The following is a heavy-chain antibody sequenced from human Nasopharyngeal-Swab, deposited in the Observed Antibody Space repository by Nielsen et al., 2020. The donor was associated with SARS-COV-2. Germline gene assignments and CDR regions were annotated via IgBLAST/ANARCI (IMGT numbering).Heavy chain of an antibody. D-gene: IGHD3-10*01. J-gene: IGHJ3*01. V-gene: IGHV1-2*02. CDR3: AREMRDSSSGNDALDV. CDR2: INPNSGGA. Sequence: WVRQAPGQGLEWMGCINPNSGGATYAQKFEGRVTMTRATSRDTAYMELSVLRPDDTAVFYCAREMRDSSSGNDALDVWGQGTRATVSS.